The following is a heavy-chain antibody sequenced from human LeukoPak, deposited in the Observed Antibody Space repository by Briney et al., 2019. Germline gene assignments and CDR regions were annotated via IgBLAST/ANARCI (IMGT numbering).Heavy chain of an antibody. CDR2: IVPNNGDT. D-gene: IGHD3-10*01. J-gene: IGHJ4*02. CDR3: ARDEGRGGDLGY. CDR1: GYTFTVCY. V-gene: IGHV1-2*02. Sequence: ASVKVSFKASGYTFTVCYIHWVRQAPGQGLEWMGWIVPNNGDTHYAQKFQGRVTMTRDTSISTAYMELSRLTSDDTAVYFCARDEGRGGDLGYWGQGTLVSVSS.